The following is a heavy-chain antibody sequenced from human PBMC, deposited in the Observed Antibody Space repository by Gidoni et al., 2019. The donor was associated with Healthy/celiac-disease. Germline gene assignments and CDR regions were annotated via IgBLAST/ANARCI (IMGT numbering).Heavy chain of an antibody. CDR1: GFTFDDYA. Sequence: EVQLVESGGGLVQPGRSLRLSCAASGFTFDDYAMHWVRQAPGKGLEWVSGISWNSGSIGYADSVKGRFTISRDNAKNSLYLQMNSLRAEDTALYYCAKAEMATMPNWYFDLWGRGTLVTVSS. J-gene: IGHJ2*01. V-gene: IGHV3-9*01. CDR3: AKAEMATMPNWYFDL. D-gene: IGHD5-12*01. CDR2: ISWNSGSI.